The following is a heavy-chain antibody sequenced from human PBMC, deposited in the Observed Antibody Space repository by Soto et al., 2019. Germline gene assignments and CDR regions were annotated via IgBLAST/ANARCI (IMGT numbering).Heavy chain of an antibody. D-gene: IGHD4-17*01. V-gene: IGHV1-18*01. CDR1: GYTFTSYG. J-gene: IGHJ6*03. CDR3: AGGLGDSYGFKDYGDDYYYYYYMDV. CDR2: ISAYNGNT. Sequence: GASVKVSCKASGYTFTSYGISWVRQAPGQGLEWMGWISAYNGNTNYAQKLQGRVTMTTDTSTSTAYMELRSLRSDDTAVYCCAGGLGDSYGFKDYGDDYYYYYYMDVWGKGTTVTVSS.